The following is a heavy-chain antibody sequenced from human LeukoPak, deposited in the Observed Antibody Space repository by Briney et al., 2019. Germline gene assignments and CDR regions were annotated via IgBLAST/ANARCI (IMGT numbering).Heavy chain of an antibody. CDR1: EYTFTGYY. CDR3: ARGSYSDSSGYISY. CDR2: INPKSGGT. J-gene: IGHJ4*02. Sequence: ASVKVSCKASEYTFTGYYVHWVRQAPGQGLEWMGWINPKSGGTNYVQKFQGRVTMTRDTSISTACMELSRLRSDDTAVYYCARGSYSDSSGYISYWGQGTLVSVSS. D-gene: IGHD3-22*01. V-gene: IGHV1-2*02.